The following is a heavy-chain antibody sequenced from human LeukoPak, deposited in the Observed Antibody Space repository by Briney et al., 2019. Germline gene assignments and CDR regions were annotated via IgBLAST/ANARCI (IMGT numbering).Heavy chain of an antibody. V-gene: IGHV4-59*01. CDR2: IYYSGST. Sequence: SETLSLTCSVSGGSISSYYWSWIRQPPGKGLEWIGYIYYSGSTNYNPSLKSRVTISVDTSKNQFSLKLSSVTAADTAVYYCARDGLWFGASFYYGMDVWGEGTTVTVSS. CDR1: GGSISSYY. D-gene: IGHD3-10*01. CDR3: ARDGLWFGASFYYGMDV. J-gene: IGHJ6*04.